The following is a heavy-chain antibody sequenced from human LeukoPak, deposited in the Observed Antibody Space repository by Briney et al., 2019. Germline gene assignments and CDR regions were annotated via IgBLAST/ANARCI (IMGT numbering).Heavy chain of an antibody. CDR1: GGSFSGYY. J-gene: IGHJ4*02. Sequence: PADTLSLTCAVCGGSFSGYYWSWIRQPPGKGQECMGEINHSGSTNYNPSLKGRVTISVDTSKNQFSLKLSSVTAADTAVYYCARGLRFGELFFFDYWGQGTLVTVSS. V-gene: IGHV4-34*01. CDR2: INHSGST. CDR3: ARGLRFGELFFFDY. D-gene: IGHD3-10*01.